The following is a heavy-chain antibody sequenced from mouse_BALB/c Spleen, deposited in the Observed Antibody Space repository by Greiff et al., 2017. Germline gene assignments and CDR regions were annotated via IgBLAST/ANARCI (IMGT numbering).Heavy chain of an antibody. CDR1: GFSLTGYG. D-gene: IGHD2-4*01. CDR2: IWGDGST. J-gene: IGHJ1*01. CDR3: ARDRGSDYRWYFDV. V-gene: IGHV2-6-7*01. Sequence: QVQLKQSGPGLVAPSQSLSITCTVSGFSLTGYGVNWVRQPPGKGLEWLGMIWGDGSTDYNSALKSRLSISKDNSKGQVFLKMNRLQTSDTARYYCARDRGSDYRWYFDVWGAGTTVTVSS.